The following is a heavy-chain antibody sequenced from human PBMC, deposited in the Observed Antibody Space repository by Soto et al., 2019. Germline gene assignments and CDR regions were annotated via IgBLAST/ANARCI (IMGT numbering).Heavy chain of an antibody. CDR1: GFTFSSYA. V-gene: IGHV3-23*01. J-gene: IGHJ4*02. Sequence: GGSLRLSCAASGFTFSSYAMSWVRQAPGKGLEWVSAISGSGGSTYYADSVKGRFTISRDNSKNTLYLQMNSLRAEDTAVYYCAKDRAVKQWLVLSPPGTWYYFDYWGQGTLVTVSS. CDR3: AKDRAVKQWLVLSPPGTWYYFDY. CDR2: ISGSGGST. D-gene: IGHD6-19*01.